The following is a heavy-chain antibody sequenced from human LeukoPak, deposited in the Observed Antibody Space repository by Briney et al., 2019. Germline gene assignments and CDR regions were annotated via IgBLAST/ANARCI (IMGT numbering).Heavy chain of an antibody. D-gene: IGHD4-17*01. CDR1: GFTFSDYY. V-gene: IGHV3-11*01. J-gene: IGHJ5*02. CDR2: ISSSGSTI. Sequence: GGSLRLSCAASGFTFSDYYMSWIRQAPGKGLEWVSYISSSGSTIYYADSVKGRFTISRDNAKNSLYLQMNSLRAEDTAVYYCARSPTTVTTRSKHWFDPWGQGTLVTVSS. CDR3: ARSPTTVTTRSKHWFDP.